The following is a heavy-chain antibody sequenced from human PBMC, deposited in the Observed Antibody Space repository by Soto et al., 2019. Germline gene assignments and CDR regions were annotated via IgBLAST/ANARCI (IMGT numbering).Heavy chain of an antibody. D-gene: IGHD2-21*02. CDR2: INHSGTT. Sequence: SETLSLTXAVSGGSFSGFYWTWIRQPPGEGLEWIGEINHSGTTNFNPSLRSRLTISLDSSKKHFSLKLTSMTAADAAVYYCARADRTLVTSYGLDVWGQGTTVTVSS. CDR3: ARADRTLVTSYGLDV. CDR1: GGSFSGFY. J-gene: IGHJ6*02. V-gene: IGHV4-34*01.